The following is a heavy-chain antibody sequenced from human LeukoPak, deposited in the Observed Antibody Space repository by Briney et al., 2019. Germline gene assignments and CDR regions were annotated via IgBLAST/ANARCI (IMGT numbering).Heavy chain of an antibody. CDR2: INPIGGST. CDR1: GYTSTSYY. V-gene: IGHV1-46*01. D-gene: IGHD3-16*02. J-gene: IGHJ4*02. CDR3: ARTFWGSFRMRNYYFDY. Sequence: ASVKVSCKASGYTSTSYYMHWVRQAPGQGLEWMGIINPIGGSTSYAQKFQGRVTMTRDTSTTTVYMELSSLRSEDTAVYYCARTFWGSFRMRNYYFDYWGRGTLVTVSS.